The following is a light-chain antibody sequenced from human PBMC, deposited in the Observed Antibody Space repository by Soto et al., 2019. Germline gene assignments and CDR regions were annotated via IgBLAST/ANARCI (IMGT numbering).Light chain of an antibody. J-gene: IGLJ1*01. CDR3: CSHTSSSPYV. Sequence: QSALTQPASVSGSPGQSITISCTGTSSDVGGYNYVSWYQQHPGKAPKLMIYEVSNRPSGVSHRFSGSKSGNTASLTISGLQAEDVADYYCCSHTSSSPYVFGTGTKLTVL. CDR1: SSDVGGYNY. CDR2: EVS. V-gene: IGLV2-14*01.